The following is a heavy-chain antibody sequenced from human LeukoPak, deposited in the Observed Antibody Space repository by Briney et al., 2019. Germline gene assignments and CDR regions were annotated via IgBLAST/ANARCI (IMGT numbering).Heavy chain of an antibody. CDR2: INAGNGNT. Sequence: GSSVKVSCKASGYTFTSYAMHWVRQAPGQRLEWMGWINAGNGNTKYSQEFQGRVTITRDTSASTAYMELSSLKSEDMAVYYCAREYSGSYYGFLLWGQAPLVTVSS. J-gene: IGHJ4*02. CDR1: GYTFTSYA. V-gene: IGHV1-3*03. D-gene: IGHD1-26*01. CDR3: AREYSGSYYGFLL.